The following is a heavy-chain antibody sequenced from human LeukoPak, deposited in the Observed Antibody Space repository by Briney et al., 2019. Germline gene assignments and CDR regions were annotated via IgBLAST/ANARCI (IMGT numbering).Heavy chain of an antibody. CDR2: IYSGGNT. D-gene: IGHD1-26*01. CDR1: GFTVSSSP. V-gene: IGHV3-53*04. Sequence: PGGSLRLSCAASGFTVSSSPINWVRQAPARGLEWVSVIYSGGNTFYADSVKGQFTISRHNSENTLYLQMNNQRADDTAVYYCVRLMGSGWFDPWGQGTLVTVFS. CDR3: VRLMGSGWFDP. J-gene: IGHJ5*02.